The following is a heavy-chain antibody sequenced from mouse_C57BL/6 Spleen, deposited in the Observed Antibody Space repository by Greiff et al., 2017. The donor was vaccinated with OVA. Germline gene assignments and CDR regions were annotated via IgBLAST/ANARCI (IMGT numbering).Heavy chain of an antibody. CDR2: ISDGGSYT. V-gene: IGHV5-4*01. J-gene: IGHJ2*01. Sequence: EVQLVESGGGLVKPGGSLKLSCAASGFTFSSYAMSWVRQTPEKRLEWVATISDGGSYTYYPDNVKGRFTISRDNAKNNLYLQMSHLKSEDTAMYYCARGGYDYNDYWGQGTTLTVSS. CDR3: ARGGYDYNDY. CDR1: GFTFSSYA. D-gene: IGHD2-4*01.